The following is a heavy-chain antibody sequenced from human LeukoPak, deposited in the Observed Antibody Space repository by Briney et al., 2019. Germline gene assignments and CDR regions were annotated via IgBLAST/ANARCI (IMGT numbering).Heavy chain of an antibody. Sequence: GGSLRLSCAASGFTFSSYDMHWVRQAPGKGLEWVAVIWYDGSNKYYADSVKGRFTISRDNSKNTLYLQMNSLRAEDTAVYYCAKGSSGWYPFDYWGQGTLVTVSS. J-gene: IGHJ4*02. V-gene: IGHV3-30*02. CDR3: AKGSSGWYPFDY. CDR2: IWYDGSNK. D-gene: IGHD6-19*01. CDR1: GFTFSSYD.